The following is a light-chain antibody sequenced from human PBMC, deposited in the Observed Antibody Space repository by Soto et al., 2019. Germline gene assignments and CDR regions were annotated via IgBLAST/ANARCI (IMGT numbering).Light chain of an antibody. Sequence: EIAMTQSPATLSVSPGERATLSCRASQSVSSKLAWYQQKPGQAPRLLIYDASTRATGIPARFSGSGSGTEFTLTISGLQSEDFAVYYCQQFNNWPRTFGQGTKVDIK. CDR3: QQFNNWPRT. CDR2: DAS. V-gene: IGKV3-15*01. J-gene: IGKJ1*01. CDR1: QSVSSK.